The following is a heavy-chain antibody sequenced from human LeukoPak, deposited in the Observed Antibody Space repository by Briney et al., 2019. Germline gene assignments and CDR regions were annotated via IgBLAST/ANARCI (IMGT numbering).Heavy chain of an antibody. V-gene: IGHV1-69*13. J-gene: IGHJ4*02. CDR1: GYTFTGYY. Sequence: APVKASCKASGYTFTGYYIHWVRQAPGQGLEWMGGIIPIFGTANYAQKFQGRVTITADESTSTAYMELSSLRSEDTAVYYCARESCSSTSGFDYWGQGPLVTVTS. CDR3: ARESCSSTSGFDY. D-gene: IGHD2-2*01. CDR2: IIPIFGTA.